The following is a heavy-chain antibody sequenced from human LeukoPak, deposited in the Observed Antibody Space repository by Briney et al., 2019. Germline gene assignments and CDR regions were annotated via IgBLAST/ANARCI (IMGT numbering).Heavy chain of an antibody. CDR1: GYTFTSYG. Sequence: ASVKVSCKASGYTFTSYGINGVGQAPGQGLEWMGWINAYNGSTNYAQKLQGRVTMTTDTSTSTAYMELRSLRSDDTAVYYCARVYSKYCNGGSCYSAFDYWGQGTLVTVSS. D-gene: IGHD2-15*01. CDR3: ARVYSKYCNGGSCYSAFDY. V-gene: IGHV1-18*01. J-gene: IGHJ4*02. CDR2: INAYNGST.